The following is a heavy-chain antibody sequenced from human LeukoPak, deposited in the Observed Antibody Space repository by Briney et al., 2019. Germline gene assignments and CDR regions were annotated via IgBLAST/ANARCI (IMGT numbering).Heavy chain of an antibody. CDR3: ARYNSSGWYYYYYGMDV. V-gene: IGHV4-59*01. CDR2: IYYSGST. J-gene: IGHJ6*02. Sequence: SETLSLTCTVSGGSISSYYWSWIRQPPGKGLEGSGYIYYSGSTNYNPSLKSRVTISVDTSKNQFSLKLSSVTAADTAVYYCARYNSSGWYYYYYGMDVWGQGTTVTVSS. CDR1: GGSISSYY. D-gene: IGHD6-19*01.